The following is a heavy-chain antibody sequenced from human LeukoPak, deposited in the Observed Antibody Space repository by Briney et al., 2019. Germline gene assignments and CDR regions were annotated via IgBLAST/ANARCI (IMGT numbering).Heavy chain of an antibody. Sequence: PGGTLRLSCAASGFTFSSYGMHWVRQAPGKGLEWVSAISGSGGSTYYADSVKGRFTISRDNSKNTLYLQMNSLRAEDTAVYYCAKGPVATSRDAFDIWGQGTMVTVSS. CDR2: ISGSGGST. J-gene: IGHJ3*02. CDR3: AKGPVATSRDAFDI. CDR1: GFTFSSYG. D-gene: IGHD5-12*01. V-gene: IGHV3-23*01.